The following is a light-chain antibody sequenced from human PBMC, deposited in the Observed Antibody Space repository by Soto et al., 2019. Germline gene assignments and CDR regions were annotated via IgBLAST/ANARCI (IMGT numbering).Light chain of an antibody. CDR1: QSVSSY. Sequence: EVVMAQSPASLSASPGERVTLSCRASQSVSSYLAWYQQKPGQAPRLLIYDASNRATGIPARFSGSGSGTDFTLTISSLEPEDFAVYYCQQRSNWPPITFGQGTRVEIK. CDR2: DAS. J-gene: IGKJ5*01. V-gene: IGKV3-11*01. CDR3: QQRSNWPPIT.